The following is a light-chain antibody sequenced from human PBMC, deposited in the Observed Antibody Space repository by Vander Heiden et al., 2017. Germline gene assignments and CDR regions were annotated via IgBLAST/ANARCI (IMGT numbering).Light chain of an antibody. CDR3: MIWHSSGWV. V-gene: IGLV5-45*03. J-gene: IGLJ3*02. CDR1: SGINVGSYY. Sequence: QPGLTQPSSLSPSPGASASLTCPLRSGINVGSYYLYLYQQKPGSPPQYLLRYKSDSDKHQGSGVPSRFSGSKDASANVGTLLISGLQSEDEAYYFCMIWHSSGWVFGGGTRLTVL. CDR2: YKSDSDK.